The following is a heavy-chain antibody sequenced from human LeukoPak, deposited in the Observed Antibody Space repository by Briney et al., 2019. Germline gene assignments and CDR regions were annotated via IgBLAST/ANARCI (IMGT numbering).Heavy chain of an antibody. CDR2: IKSKTDGGTT. CDR3: TTEPPYCSGGSCYSGPLGSY. CDR1: GFSFSDYS. D-gene: IGHD2-15*01. J-gene: IGHJ4*02. V-gene: IGHV3-15*01. Sequence: GGSLRLSCAASGFSFSDYSINWVRQAPGKGLEWVGRIKSKTDGGTTDYAAPVKGIFTISRDDSKNAMYMQMHSGKSAEQAVFYCTTEPPYCSGGSCYSGPLGSYWGQGTLVTVSS.